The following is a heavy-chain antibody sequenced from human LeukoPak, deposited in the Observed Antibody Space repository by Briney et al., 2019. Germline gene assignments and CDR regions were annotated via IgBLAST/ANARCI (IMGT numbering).Heavy chain of an antibody. Sequence: GGSLRLSCAASEFTFSSYWMKWVRQAPGKGLEWVASIKEDGSDKYYVDSVKGRFSISRDNAKNSLFLRMNSLRTEDTAVYYCARGGHFNFDYWGQGTLVIVSS. CDR1: EFTFSSYW. J-gene: IGHJ4*02. CDR3: ARGGHFNFDY. V-gene: IGHV3-7*01. CDR2: IKEDGSDK. D-gene: IGHD5-12*01.